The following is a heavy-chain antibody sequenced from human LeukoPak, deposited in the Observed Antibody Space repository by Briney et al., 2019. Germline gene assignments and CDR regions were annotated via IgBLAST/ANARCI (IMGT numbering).Heavy chain of an antibody. CDR1: GGSPSGYY. CDR3: ARGFREFDP. V-gene: IGHV4-34*01. Sequence: PSETLSLTCAVYGGSPSGYYWSWIRQPPGKGLEWIGEINHSGSTNYNPSLKSRVTISLDTSKNQFSLNLSSVTAADTAVYYCARGFREFDPWGQGTLVTVSS. CDR2: INHSGST. J-gene: IGHJ5*02. D-gene: IGHD5-24*01.